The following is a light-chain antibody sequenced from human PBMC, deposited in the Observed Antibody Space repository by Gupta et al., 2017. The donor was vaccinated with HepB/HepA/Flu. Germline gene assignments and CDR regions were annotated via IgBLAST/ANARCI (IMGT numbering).Light chain of an antibody. V-gene: IGKV1-39*01. CDR1: QSIRRY. J-gene: IGKJ1*01. CDR2: GTS. CDR3: QQAYSTPWT. Sequence: DIQMTQSPSSLSASVGDSVTISCRASQSIRRYLNWYQQKPGKAPKLLIYGTSNLQSGVPSRFSGSGSGADFTLTISSLQCEDFATYFCQQAYSTPWTFGQGTKVEIK.